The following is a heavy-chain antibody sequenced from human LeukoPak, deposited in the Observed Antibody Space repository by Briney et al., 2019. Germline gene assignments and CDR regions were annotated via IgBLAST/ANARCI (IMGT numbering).Heavy chain of an antibody. Sequence: GRSLRLSCAASGFTFDDYAMHWVRQAPGKGLEWVSGISWNGGDIGYADSVKGRFTISRDNSKNTLYLQMNSLRAEDTAVYYCARDSLSTAWIQLWTLGNWGQGTLVTVSS. CDR2: ISWNGGDI. CDR1: GFTFDDYA. J-gene: IGHJ4*02. CDR3: ARDSLSTAWIQLWTLGN. D-gene: IGHD5-18*01. V-gene: IGHV3-9*01.